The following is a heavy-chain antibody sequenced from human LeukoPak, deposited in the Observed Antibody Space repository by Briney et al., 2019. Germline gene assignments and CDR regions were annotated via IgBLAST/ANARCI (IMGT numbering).Heavy chain of an antibody. Sequence: PSETLSLTCTVSGGSISSYNWSWIRQPPGKGLEWIGEIYHSGSTNYNPSLKSRVTISVDKSKNQFSLKLSSVTAADTAVYYCARKISAAGSRWFDPWGQGTLVTVSS. CDR2: IYHSGST. CDR1: GGSISSYN. D-gene: IGHD6-13*01. V-gene: IGHV4-59*12. CDR3: ARKISAAGSRWFDP. J-gene: IGHJ5*02.